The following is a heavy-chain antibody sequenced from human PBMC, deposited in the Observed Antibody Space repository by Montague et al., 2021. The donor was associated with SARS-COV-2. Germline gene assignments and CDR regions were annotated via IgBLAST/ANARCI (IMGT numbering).Heavy chain of an antibody. CDR2: SGDIGRT. V-gene: IGHV4-59*02. Sequence: SETLSLTCTVSAGSASDYHWAWIRQSPGKGLEWIGYSGDIGRTKSNPSLNSRVTISVDTSKNEVSLKLVSVTTADTAIYFCARILVVGGHYFAPWGQGTLVIVSS. J-gene: IGHJ5*02. CDR1: AGSASDYH. D-gene: IGHD1-26*01. CDR3: ARILVVGGHYFAP.